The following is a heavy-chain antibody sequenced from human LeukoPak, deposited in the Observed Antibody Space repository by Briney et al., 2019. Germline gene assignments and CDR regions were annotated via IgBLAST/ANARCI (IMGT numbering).Heavy chain of an antibody. D-gene: IGHD1-26*01. J-gene: IGHJ4*02. CDR3: AKGGKWDVTPFDY. Sequence: GGSLRLSCAASGFTFRSYAMSWVRQAPGKGLEWVSGISGSGGSTYYADSVKGRFTISRDTSKNTLFLQMNSLRAEDTAVYYCAKGGKWDVTPFDYWGQGTLVTVSS. V-gene: IGHV3-23*01. CDR2: ISGSGGST. CDR1: GFTFRSYA.